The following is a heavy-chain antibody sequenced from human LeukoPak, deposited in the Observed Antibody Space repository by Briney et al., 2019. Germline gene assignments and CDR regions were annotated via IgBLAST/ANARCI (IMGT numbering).Heavy chain of an antibody. J-gene: IGHJ4*02. V-gene: IGHV1-2*02. D-gene: IGHD6-6*01. CDR2: MNPNSGGT. CDR1: GYTFTNYG. CDR3: ARESARSYPNFDY. Sequence: GASVKVSCKTSGYTFTNYGISWVRQAPGQGLEWMGWMNPNSGGTNYAQKFQGRVTMTRDTSISTAYMDLTSLRSDDTAVYCCARESARSYPNFDYWGQGTLVTVSS.